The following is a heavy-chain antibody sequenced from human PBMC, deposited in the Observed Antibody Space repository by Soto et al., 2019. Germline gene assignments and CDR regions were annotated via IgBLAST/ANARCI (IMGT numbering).Heavy chain of an antibody. CDR1: GFTLRNYP. V-gene: IGHV3-23*01. J-gene: IGHJ4*02. CDR3: AKAKNDYNWDNRPPFDY. CDR2: ISANDVAT. D-gene: IGHD1-20*01. Sequence: EVQLLESGGGVVQPGGSLRLSCEASGFTLRNYPMTWIRQAPGKGLEWVSLISANDVATDYAESVNTRFTISTDQSRNTVYRQMDSLRADDTSIYYCAKAKNDYNWDNRPPFDYCGQGTLVTVSS.